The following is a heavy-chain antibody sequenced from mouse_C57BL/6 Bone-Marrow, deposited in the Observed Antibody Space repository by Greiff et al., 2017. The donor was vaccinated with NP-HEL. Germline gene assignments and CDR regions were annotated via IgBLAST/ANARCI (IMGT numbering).Heavy chain of an antibody. D-gene: IGHD1-1*01. Sequence: VKVVESDAELVKPGASVKISCKVSGYTFTDHTIHWMKQRPEQGLEWIGYIYPRDGSTKYNEKFKGKATLTADKSSSTAYMQLNSLTSEDSAVYFCARGNYYGRGYYFDYWGQGTTLTVSS. J-gene: IGHJ2*01. CDR1: GYTFTDHT. CDR3: ARGNYYGRGYYFDY. V-gene: IGHV1-78*01. CDR2: IYPRDGST.